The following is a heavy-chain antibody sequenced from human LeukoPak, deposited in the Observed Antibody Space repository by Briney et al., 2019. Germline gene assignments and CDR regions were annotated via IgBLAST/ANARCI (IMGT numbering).Heavy chain of an antibody. Sequence: GGSLRLSCAASGFTFSSHAMHWVRQAPGNGLEWVALLSYDGSNKHYADSVKGRFTISRDNSKNTLYVQMNSLRAEDTAVYYCARAGGSLYTSGWTRWDYFDYWGQGTLVTVSS. V-gene: IGHV3-30*04. J-gene: IGHJ4*02. CDR2: LSYDGSNK. CDR3: ARAGGSLYTSGWTRWDYFDY. D-gene: IGHD6-19*01. CDR1: GFTFSSHA.